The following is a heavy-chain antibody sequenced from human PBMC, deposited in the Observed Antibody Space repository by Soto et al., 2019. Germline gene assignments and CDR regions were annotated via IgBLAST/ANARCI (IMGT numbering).Heavy chain of an antibody. D-gene: IGHD3-16*02. CDR3: ARAGMGYDYVWGSYRYYYGMDV. CDR2: IYYSGST. J-gene: IGHJ6*02. Sequence: ASETRSLTCTVSGGSISSYYWSWIRQPPGKGLEWIGYIYYSGSTNYNPSLKSRVTISVDTSKNQFSLKLSSVTAADTAVYYCARAGMGYDYVWGSYRYYYGMDVWGQGTTVTVSS. V-gene: IGHV4-59*01. CDR1: GGSISSYY.